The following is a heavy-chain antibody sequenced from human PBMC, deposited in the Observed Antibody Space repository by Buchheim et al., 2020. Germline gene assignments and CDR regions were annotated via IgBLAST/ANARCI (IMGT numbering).Heavy chain of an antibody. CDR1: GGSISSSSFY. D-gene: IGHD1-1*01. V-gene: IGHV4-39*01. J-gene: IGHJ4*02. Sequence: QLQLQDSGPGLVKPSEPLSSTCNVFGGSISSSSFYWCWMRQPPGKGLEWIGSLYNSGCTYYNSSLKSPLSSYVQKYKHHISLRLTAVTTADTAVYYCASGWNAIGNWGQGTL. CDR2: LYNSGCT. CDR3: ASGWNAIGN.